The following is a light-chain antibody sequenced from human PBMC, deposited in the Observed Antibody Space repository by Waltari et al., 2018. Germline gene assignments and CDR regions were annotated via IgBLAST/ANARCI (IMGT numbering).Light chain of an antibody. CDR1: SRDVGHYNY. J-gene: IGLJ1*01. CDR2: EVT. CDR3: SSHTTSDSLV. Sequence: QSALTQPAYVSGSPGQSITISCTGTSRDVGHYNYVPWYQQHPGKVPQLMIYEVTNRPSGVSNRFSGSKSGNTASLTISGLQPEDEADYYCSSHTTSDSLVFGTGTKVTVL. V-gene: IGLV2-14*01.